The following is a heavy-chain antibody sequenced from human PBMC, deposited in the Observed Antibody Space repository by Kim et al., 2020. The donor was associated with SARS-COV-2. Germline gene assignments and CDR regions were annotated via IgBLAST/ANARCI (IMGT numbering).Heavy chain of an antibody. Sequence: GGSLRLSCAASGFTFSSYEMNWVRQAPGKGLEWVSYISSSGSTIYYADSVKGRFTISRDNAKNSLYLQMNSLRAEDTAVYYCARDGATTVTTKYYYYYGMDAWGQGTTVTVSS. J-gene: IGHJ6*02. CDR1: GFTFSSYE. V-gene: IGHV3-48*03. D-gene: IGHD4-17*01. CDR2: ISSSGSTI. CDR3: ARDGATTVTTKYYYYYGMDA.